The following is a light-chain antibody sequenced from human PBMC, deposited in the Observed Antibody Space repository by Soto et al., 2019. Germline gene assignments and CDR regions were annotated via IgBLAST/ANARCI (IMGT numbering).Light chain of an antibody. J-gene: IGKJ1*01. CDR1: QSVRSS. CDR2: DAS. Sequence: EILLTQSPATLSLSPGERATLSCRASQSVRSSLAWYQQKPGQAPRLLIYDASTRATGIPGRFSGSGSGTDFTLIISNLGPEDFAVYYCQQRSSWPWTFGQGAKVEIK. CDR3: QQRSSWPWT. V-gene: IGKV3-11*01.